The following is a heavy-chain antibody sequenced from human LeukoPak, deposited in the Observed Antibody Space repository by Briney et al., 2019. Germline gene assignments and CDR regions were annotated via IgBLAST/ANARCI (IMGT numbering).Heavy chain of an antibody. D-gene: IGHD3-22*01. V-gene: IGHV1-46*01. J-gene: IGHJ4*02. Sequence: GASVKVSCKASGYTFTSYYMHWVRQAPGQGLEWMGIINPSGGSTSYAQKFQGRVTMTRDTSTSTVYMELSSLRSEDTAVYYCARDKPNYYDSSGIIDYWGQGTPVTVSS. CDR1: GYTFTSYY. CDR3: ARDKPNYYDSSGIIDY. CDR2: INPSGGST.